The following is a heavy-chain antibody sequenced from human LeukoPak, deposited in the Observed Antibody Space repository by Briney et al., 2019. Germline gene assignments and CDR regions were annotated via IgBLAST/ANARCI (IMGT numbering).Heavy chain of an antibody. CDR1: GGSISSYY. CDR3: ARHESYSSGWFMRYFDY. D-gene: IGHD6-19*01. J-gene: IGHJ4*02. V-gene: IGHV4-59*08. Sequence: SSETLSLTCTVSGGSISSYYWSWIRQPPGKGLEWIGYIYYSGSTNYNPSLKSRVTISVDTSKNQFSLKLSSVTAADTAVYYCARHESYSSGWFMRYFDYWGQGTLVTVSS. CDR2: IYYSGST.